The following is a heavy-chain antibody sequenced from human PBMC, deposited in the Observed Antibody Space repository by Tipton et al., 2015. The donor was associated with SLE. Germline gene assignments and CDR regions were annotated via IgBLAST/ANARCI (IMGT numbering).Heavy chain of an antibody. V-gene: IGHV4-31*03. D-gene: IGHD2-2*01. Sequence: TLSLTCTVSGGSISSGGYYWSWIRQHPGKGLEWIGYIYYSGSTYYNPSLKSRVTISVDTSKNQFSLKLSSVTAADMAVYYCARVGLVAAAKTFDIWGQGTMVTVSS. J-gene: IGHJ3*02. CDR1: GGSISSGGYY. CDR2: IYYSGST. CDR3: ARVGLVAAAKTFDI.